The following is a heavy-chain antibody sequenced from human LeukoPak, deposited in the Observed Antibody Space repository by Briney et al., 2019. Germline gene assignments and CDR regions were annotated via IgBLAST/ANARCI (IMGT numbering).Heavy chain of an antibody. D-gene: IGHD1-26*01. J-gene: IGHJ4*02. Sequence: PGGSLRLLCAACGFTFSNARMSGVRQAPGKGLEWVGRIQSKSAGGTTDCVTPGTGRFTISTDTSKNTLYLQMNSLKTEDTAVYYCTTGEWEVPHAFDHWGQGTLVTVSS. V-gene: IGHV3-15*01. CDR3: TTGEWEVPHAFDH. CDR1: GFTFSNAR. CDR2: IQSKSAGGTT.